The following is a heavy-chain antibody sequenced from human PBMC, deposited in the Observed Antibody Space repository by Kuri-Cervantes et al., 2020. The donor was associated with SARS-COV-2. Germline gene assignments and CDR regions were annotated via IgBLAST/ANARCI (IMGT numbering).Heavy chain of an antibody. J-gene: IGHJ4*02. CDR1: GFTFSSYA. CDR3: AKNTERGWELDY. CDR2: ISYDGSNK. D-gene: IGHD1-26*01. V-gene: IGHV3-30*07. Sequence: GESLKIFCAASGFTFSSYAMHWDRQASGKGLEWVAVISYDGSNKYCADSVKRRFTITRDNSKNTLYLQMNGLRADDTGVYYCAKNTERGWELDYWGQGSLVTVSS.